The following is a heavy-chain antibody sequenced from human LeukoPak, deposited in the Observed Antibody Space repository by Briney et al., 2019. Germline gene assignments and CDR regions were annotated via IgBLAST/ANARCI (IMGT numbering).Heavy chain of an antibody. D-gene: IGHD5-18*01. CDR2: IYYSGST. V-gene: IGHV4-59*08. Sequence: PSETLSLTCTVSGGSISSYYWSWIRQPPGKGLEWIGYIYYSGSTNYNPSLKGRVTISVDTSKNQFSLKLSSVTAADTAVYYCARSGYSKGIDPWGQGTLVTVSS. CDR1: GGSISSYY. J-gene: IGHJ5*02. CDR3: ARSGYSKGIDP.